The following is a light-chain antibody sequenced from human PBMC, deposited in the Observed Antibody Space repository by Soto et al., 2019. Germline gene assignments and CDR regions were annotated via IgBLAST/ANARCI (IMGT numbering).Light chain of an antibody. Sequence: EILMKQSPATLSVSPGDRATLSCRASQSVSNNLAWYQQRPGQAPRLLIYGASTRATGIPARFSGSGSGTEFTLNISSRQSEDFAVYYCQQYNDWPPWTFGQGTKVEIK. CDR1: QSVSNN. CDR2: GAS. V-gene: IGKV3-15*01. J-gene: IGKJ1*01. CDR3: QQYNDWPPWT.